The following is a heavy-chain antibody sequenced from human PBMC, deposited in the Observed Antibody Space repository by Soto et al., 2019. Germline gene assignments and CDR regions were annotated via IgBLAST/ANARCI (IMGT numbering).Heavy chain of an antibody. CDR3: AKDGYCTNGVCVYYFDY. J-gene: IGHJ4*02. CDR2: ISWGGGST. V-gene: IGHV3-43*01. CDR1: GFTFDDYT. D-gene: IGHD2-8*01. Sequence: GGSLRLSCAASGFTFDDYTMHWVRQAPGKGLEWVSLISWGGGSTYYADSVKGRFTNSRDNSKNSLYLQMNSLRTEDTALYYCAKDGYCTNGVCVYYFDYWGQGTLVTVSS.